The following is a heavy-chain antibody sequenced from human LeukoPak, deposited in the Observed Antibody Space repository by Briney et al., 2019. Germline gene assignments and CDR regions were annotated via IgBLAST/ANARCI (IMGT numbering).Heavy chain of an antibody. Sequence: ASVKLSCKASGYTFSSYDINWVRQATGHGLEWMDRMNPENGDAQYAQRFQGRVTMTRDTSISPAYMELSSLRSEDTALYYCTTGVRGNFPSNWFDPWGQGTQVTVSS. V-gene: IGHV1-8*01. CDR2: MNPENGDA. D-gene: IGHD1-26*01. CDR3: TTGVRGNFPSNWFDP. CDR1: GYTFSSYD. J-gene: IGHJ5*02.